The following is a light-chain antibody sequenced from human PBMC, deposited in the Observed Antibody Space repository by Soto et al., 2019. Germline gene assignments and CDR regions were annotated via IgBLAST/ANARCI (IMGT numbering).Light chain of an antibody. CDR1: SSDVGGYNY. Sequence: QSVLTQPPSVSGSPGQSVTISCTGTSSDVGGYNYVSWYQQLPGKAPKLMIYDVSKRPSGVPDRFSGSNSGNTASLTISGLQAEDEADYYCCSYAGTTHVLGTGTKLTVL. J-gene: IGLJ1*01. CDR3: CSYAGTTHV. V-gene: IGLV2-11*01. CDR2: DVS.